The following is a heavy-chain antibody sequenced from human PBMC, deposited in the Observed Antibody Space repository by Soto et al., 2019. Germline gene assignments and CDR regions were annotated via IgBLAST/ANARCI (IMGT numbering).Heavy chain of an antibody. CDR3: TRGLSGKTNDWFDP. CDR1: GFTLSEHH. J-gene: IGHJ5*02. Sequence: PGGSLRLSCAASGFTLSEHHVDWVRQAPGRGLEWVGRTRDKANSYTTEYAASVKGRFTISRDDSKNSLYLQMNSLKTEDTAVYYCTRGLSGKTNDWFDPWGQGTLVTVSS. D-gene: IGHD1-20*01. CDR2: TRDKANSYTT. V-gene: IGHV3-72*01.